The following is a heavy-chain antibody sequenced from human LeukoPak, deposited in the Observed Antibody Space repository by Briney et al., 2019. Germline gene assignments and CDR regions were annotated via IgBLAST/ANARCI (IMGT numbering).Heavy chain of an antibody. Sequence: TGGSLRLSCAASGFTFSSYAMSWVRQAPGKGLEWVSAISGSGGSTYYADSVKGRFTISRDNSKNTLYLQMNSLRAEDTAVYYCAKLRYYYDSSGYSDYWGQGTLVTVSS. CDR2: ISGSGGST. CDR3: AKLRYYYDSSGYSDY. CDR1: GFTFSSYA. J-gene: IGHJ4*02. V-gene: IGHV3-23*01. D-gene: IGHD3-22*01.